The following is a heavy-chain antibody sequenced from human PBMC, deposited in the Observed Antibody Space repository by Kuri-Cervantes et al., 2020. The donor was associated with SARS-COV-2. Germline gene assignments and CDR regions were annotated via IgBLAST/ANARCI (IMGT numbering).Heavy chain of an antibody. CDR3: ARVRKITGTTPDY. Sequence: ASVKVSCKASGYTFTSYGITWVRQAPGQGLEWMGWISAYNGSTSYAQKLQGRVTMTTDTSTSTAYMELRSLRSDDTAVYYCARVRKITGTTPDYWGQGTLVTVSS. V-gene: IGHV1-18*04. CDR1: GYTFTSYG. D-gene: IGHD1-7*01. J-gene: IGHJ4*02. CDR2: ISAYNGST.